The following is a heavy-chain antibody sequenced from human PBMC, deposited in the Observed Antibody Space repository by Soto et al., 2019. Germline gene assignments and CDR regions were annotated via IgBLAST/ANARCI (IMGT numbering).Heavy chain of an antibody. D-gene: IGHD1-26*01. CDR1: GGIFSSYA. Sequence: SVKVSCKASGGIFSSYAISWLRQAPGRGLEWMGAVIPVLGQAYYAQALQDRVTITADESTRTAYMELSSLTSEDTAVYFCARVGGVGAPPGADYWGQGTLVTSPQ. V-gene: IGHV1-69*13. CDR2: VIPVLGQA. CDR3: ARVGGVGAPPGADY. J-gene: IGHJ4*02.